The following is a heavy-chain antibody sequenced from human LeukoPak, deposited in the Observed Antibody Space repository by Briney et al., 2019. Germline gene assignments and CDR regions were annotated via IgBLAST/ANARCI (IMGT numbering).Heavy chain of an antibody. J-gene: IGHJ5*02. CDR2: GDNTGGT. V-gene: IGHV4-34*01. D-gene: IGHD5-12*01. CDR1: GGSFIGYY. CDR3: AKNGQSGFSFDP. Sequence: SETLSLTCAVYGGSFIGYYWSWIRQSPGKGPEWLGEGDNTGGTKYHPSFRSRVTILADSSKNQFSLRLNSVTAADTAVYYCAKNGQSGFSFDPWGQGTLVTVSS.